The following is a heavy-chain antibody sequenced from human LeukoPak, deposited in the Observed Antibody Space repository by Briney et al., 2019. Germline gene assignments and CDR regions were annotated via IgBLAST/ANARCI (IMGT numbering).Heavy chain of an antibody. CDR3: ARDFSPTYYDFWSGTPGDAFDI. D-gene: IGHD3-3*01. V-gene: IGHV1-18*01. CDR1: GYTFTSYG. CDR2: ISAYNGNT. Sequence: ASVKVSCKASGYTFTSYGISWVRQPPGQGLEWMGLISAYNGNTNYAQKLQGRVTMTTDTSTSTAYTELRSLRSDDTAVYYCARDFSPTYYDFWSGTPGDAFDIWGQGTMVTVSS. J-gene: IGHJ3*02.